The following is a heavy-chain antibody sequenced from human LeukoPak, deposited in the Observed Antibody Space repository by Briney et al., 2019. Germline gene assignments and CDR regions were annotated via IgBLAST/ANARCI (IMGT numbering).Heavy chain of an antibody. CDR3: ATLTSVPAAKFDY. V-gene: IGHV3-23*01. Sequence: GGSLRLSCAASGFTFSSYAMSWVRQAPGKGLVWVSRINGDGSRTNYADSVKGRFAISRDNSKNTLYLQMNSLRAEDTAVYYCATLTSVPAAKFDYWGQGTLVTVSS. CDR2: INGDGSRT. J-gene: IGHJ4*02. D-gene: IGHD2-2*01. CDR1: GFTFSSYA.